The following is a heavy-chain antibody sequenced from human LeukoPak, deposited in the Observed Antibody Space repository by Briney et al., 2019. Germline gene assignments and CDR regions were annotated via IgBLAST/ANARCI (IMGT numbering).Heavy chain of an antibody. CDR3: ARVPASPRYYYGSGSYILDNGFDY. V-gene: IGHV4-34*01. CDR2: INHSGST. J-gene: IGHJ4*02. Sequence: SETLSLTCAVYGGSFSGYYWSWIRQPPGKGLEWIGEINHSGSTNYNPSLKSRVTISVDTSKNQFSLKLSSVTAADTAVYYCARVPASPRYYYGSGSYILDNGFDYWGQGTLVTVSS. D-gene: IGHD3-10*01. CDR1: GGSFSGYY.